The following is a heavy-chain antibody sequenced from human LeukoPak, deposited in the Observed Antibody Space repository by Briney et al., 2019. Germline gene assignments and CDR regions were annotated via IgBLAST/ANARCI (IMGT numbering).Heavy chain of an antibody. CDR3: ATAPYLGRLATPDY. CDR2: ISGSGGST. Sequence: GGSLRLSCAASGFTFSSYAMSWVRQAPGKGLEWVSAISGSGGSTYYADSVKGRFTISRDNSKNTLYLQMNSLRAEDTAVYYCATAPYLGRLATPDYWGQGTLVTVSS. D-gene: IGHD3-9*01. V-gene: IGHV3-23*01. CDR1: GFTFSSYA. J-gene: IGHJ4*02.